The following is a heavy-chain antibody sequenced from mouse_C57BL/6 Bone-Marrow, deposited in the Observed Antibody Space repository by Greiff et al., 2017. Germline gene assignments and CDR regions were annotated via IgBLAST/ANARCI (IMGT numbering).Heavy chain of an antibody. Sequence: QVQLKESGAELARPGASVKLSCKASGYTFTSYGISWVKQRTGQGLEWIGEIYPRSGNTYYNEKFKGKATLTADKSSSTAYMELRSLTSEDSAVYFCARLAPYGYDEAMDYWGQGTSVTVSS. CDR2: IYPRSGNT. CDR1: GYTFTSYG. CDR3: ARLAPYGYDEAMDY. J-gene: IGHJ4*01. D-gene: IGHD2-2*01. V-gene: IGHV1-81*01.